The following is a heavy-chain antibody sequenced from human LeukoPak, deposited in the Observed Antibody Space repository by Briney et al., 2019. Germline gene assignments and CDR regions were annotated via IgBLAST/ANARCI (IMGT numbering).Heavy chain of an antibody. Sequence: SETLSLTCTVSGGSISSSSYYWGWIRQPPGKGLEWIGEINHSGSTNYNPSLKSRVTISVDTSKNQFSLKLSSVTAADTAVYYCAREPLMVYALTYNWFDPWGQGTLVTVSS. CDR1: GGSISSSSYY. CDR3: AREPLMVYALTYNWFDP. J-gene: IGHJ5*02. V-gene: IGHV4-39*07. D-gene: IGHD2-8*01. CDR2: INHSGST.